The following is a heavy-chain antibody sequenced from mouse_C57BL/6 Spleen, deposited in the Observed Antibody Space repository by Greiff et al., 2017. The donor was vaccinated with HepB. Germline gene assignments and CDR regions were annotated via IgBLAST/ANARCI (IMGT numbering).Heavy chain of an antibody. D-gene: IGHD4-1*01. Sequence: QVQLQQPGAELVKPGASVKMSCKASGYTFTSYWITWVKQRPGQGLEWIGDIYPGSGSTNYNEKFKSKATLTVDTSSSTAYMQLSSLTSEDSAVYYCAREEGGLAGPYYYAMDYWGQGTSVTVSS. CDR1: GYTFTSYW. CDR2: IYPGSGST. V-gene: IGHV1-55*01. CDR3: AREEGGLAGPYYYAMDY. J-gene: IGHJ4*01.